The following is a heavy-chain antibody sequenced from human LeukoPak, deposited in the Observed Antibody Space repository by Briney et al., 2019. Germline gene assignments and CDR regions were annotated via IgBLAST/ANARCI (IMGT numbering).Heavy chain of an antibody. D-gene: IGHD6-13*01. CDR1: GYTFTGYN. J-gene: IGHJ4*02. V-gene: IGHV1-2*02. Sequence: ASVKVSCKASGYTFTGYNIHWVRQAPGQGLEWMGWINPNSGGTNYAQKFQGRVTMTRDTSINTAYMEASRLRSDDTAVYYCARDRLAAAGSGGWGQGTLVTVFS. CDR3: ARDRLAAAGSGG. CDR2: INPNSGGT.